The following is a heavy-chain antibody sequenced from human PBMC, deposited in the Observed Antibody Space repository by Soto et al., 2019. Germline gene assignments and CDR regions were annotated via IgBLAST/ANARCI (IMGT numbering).Heavy chain of an antibody. J-gene: IGHJ5*02. CDR3: ARGSCGGDCDAGYNWFDP. CDR2: INHSGST. D-gene: IGHD2-21*02. Sequence: SETLSLTCAVYGGSFSGYYWSWIRQPPGKGLEWIGEINHSGSTNYNPSLKSRVTISVDTSKNQFSLKLSSVTAADTAVYYCARGSCGGDCDAGYNWFDPWGQGTLVTVSS. CDR1: GGSFSGYY. V-gene: IGHV4-34*01.